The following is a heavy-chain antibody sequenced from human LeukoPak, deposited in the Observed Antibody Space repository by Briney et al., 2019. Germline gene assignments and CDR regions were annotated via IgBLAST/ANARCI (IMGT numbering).Heavy chain of an antibody. CDR3: ARVTGALDY. J-gene: IGHJ4*02. D-gene: IGHD7-27*01. CDR2: IYYSGST. V-gene: IGHV4-59*08. Sequence: ASGGSIXXXXXXWXXXPPGXGLEWIGYIYYSGSTNYNPSLKSRVTISVDTSKNQFSLKLSSVTAADTAVYYCARVTGALDYWGQGTLVTVSS. CDR1: GGSIXXXX.